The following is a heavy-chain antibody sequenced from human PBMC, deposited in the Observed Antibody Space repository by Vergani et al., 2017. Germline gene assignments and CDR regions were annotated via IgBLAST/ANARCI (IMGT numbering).Heavy chain of an antibody. CDR2: IYSTGST. Sequence: QVQLQESGPGLVKPSQTLSLTCSVSGDSISSGVYYWNWFRQHPGKGLEWIGYIYSTGSTHHNPSLRRRINMSVDTSKNQFSLTLTSVTAADTAVYYCASDTHSGQRADRWGQGILVTVTS. CDR1: GDSISSGVYY. J-gene: IGHJ5*02. V-gene: IGHV4-31*03. D-gene: IGHD6-19*01. CDR3: ASDTHSGQRADR.